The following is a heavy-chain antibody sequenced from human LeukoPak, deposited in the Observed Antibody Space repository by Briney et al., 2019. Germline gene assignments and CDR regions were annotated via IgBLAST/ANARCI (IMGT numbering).Heavy chain of an antibody. J-gene: IGHJ6*04. Sequence: GGSLRLSCAASGFTFSSYSMNWVRQAPGKGLEWVSHISSSSSTIYYADSVKGRFTISRDNAKNSLYLQMNSLRAEDTAVYYCAELGITMIGGVWGKGTTVTISS. CDR2: ISSSSSTI. V-gene: IGHV3-48*04. CDR1: GFTFSSYS. CDR3: AELGITMIGGV. D-gene: IGHD3-10*02.